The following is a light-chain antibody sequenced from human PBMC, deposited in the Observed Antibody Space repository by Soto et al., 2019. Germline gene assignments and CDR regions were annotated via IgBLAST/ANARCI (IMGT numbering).Light chain of an antibody. Sequence: EIRLKHTRSAQPCAAKESTTRCSSASQSVSSYLAWYQQRPGQAPRLLIYDASNRATGIPARFSGSGSGTEFTLYVCSLQSEAFPVYHCQQYHNWLLIPFRQGTRLEIK. V-gene: IGKV3-15*01. J-gene: IGKJ5*01. CDR1: QSVSSY. CDR2: DAS. CDR3: QQYHNWLLIP.